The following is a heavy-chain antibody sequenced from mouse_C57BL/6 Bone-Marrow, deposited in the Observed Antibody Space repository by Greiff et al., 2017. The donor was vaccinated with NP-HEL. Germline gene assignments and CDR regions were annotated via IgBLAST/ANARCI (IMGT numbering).Heavy chain of an antibody. CDR2: ISNGGGST. V-gene: IGHV5-12*01. CDR1: GFTFSDYY. J-gene: IGHJ3*01. Sequence: EVQLQESGGGLVQPGGSLKLSCAASGFTFSDYYMYWVRQTPEKRLEWVAYISNGGGSTYYPDTVKGRFTISRDNAKNTLYLQMSRLKSEDTAMYYCAIIGYWGQGTLVTVSA. CDR3: AIIGY.